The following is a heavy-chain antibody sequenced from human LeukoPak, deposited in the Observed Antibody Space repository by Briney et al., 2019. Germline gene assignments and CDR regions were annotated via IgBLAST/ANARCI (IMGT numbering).Heavy chain of an antibody. CDR1: GYTLTELS. V-gene: IGHV1-24*01. Sequence: ASVKVSCKVSGYTLTELSMHWVRQAPGKGLEWMGGFDPEDGETIYAQKFQGRVTMTEDTSTDTAYMELSSLRSEDTAVYYCARDHWLQSSNEWNYYGLDVWGQGTTVTVSS. D-gene: IGHD3-9*01. CDR3: ARDHWLQSSNEWNYYGLDV. J-gene: IGHJ6*02. CDR2: FDPEDGET.